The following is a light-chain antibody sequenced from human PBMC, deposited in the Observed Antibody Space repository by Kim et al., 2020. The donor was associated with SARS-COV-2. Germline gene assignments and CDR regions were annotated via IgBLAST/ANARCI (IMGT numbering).Light chain of an antibody. CDR1: SLSICC. J-gene: IGLJ1*01. V-gene: IGLV3-19*01. CDR3: NSSDRSDNHWVV. Sequence: LGLAVRVTCQGDSLSICCAIWYQQQPGQAPRLVIYSKDRRTSAFPVRFSGSASGSTAVLSITGAETEDEADSYCNSSDRSDNHWVVFGAGTKVTVL. CDR2: SKD.